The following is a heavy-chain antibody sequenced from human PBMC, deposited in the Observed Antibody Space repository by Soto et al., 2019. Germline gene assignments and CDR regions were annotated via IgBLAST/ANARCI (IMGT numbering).Heavy chain of an antibody. Sequence: EVQLLESGGGLVQPGGSLRLSCAASGFTFSSYAMSWVRQAPGKGLEWVSAISGSGGSTYYADSVKGRFTISRDNSKNTLYLQMNSLRAEDTAVYYCAKDLGITMVRGVIDYFDYWGQGTLVTVSS. CDR2: ISGSGGST. J-gene: IGHJ4*02. CDR1: GFTFSSYA. D-gene: IGHD3-10*01. V-gene: IGHV3-23*01. CDR3: AKDLGITMVRGVIDYFDY.